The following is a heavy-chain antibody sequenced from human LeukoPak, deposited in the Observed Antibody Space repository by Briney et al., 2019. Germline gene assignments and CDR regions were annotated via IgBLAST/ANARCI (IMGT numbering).Heavy chain of an antibody. Sequence: SETLSLTCTVSGGSISSSSYYWGWIRQPPGKGLEWIGSIYYSGSTYYNPSLKSRVTISVDTSKNQFSLKLSSVTAADTAVYYCARGGGYSSSWYGGYFDYWGQGILVTVSS. D-gene: IGHD6-13*01. V-gene: IGHV4-39*01. CDR3: ARGGGYSSSWYGGYFDY. J-gene: IGHJ4*02. CDR2: IYYSGST. CDR1: GGSISSSSYY.